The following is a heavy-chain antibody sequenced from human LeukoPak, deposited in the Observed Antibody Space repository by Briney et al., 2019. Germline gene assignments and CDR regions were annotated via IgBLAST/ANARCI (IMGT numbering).Heavy chain of an antibody. CDR2: IVPILGIA. J-gene: IGHJ4*02. V-gene: IGHV1-69*04. CDR3: ASLAAADRNYYDSSGVDY. CDR1: GGTFSSYA. D-gene: IGHD3-22*01. Sequence: SVKVSCKASGGTFSSYAISWVRQAPGQGLEWMGRIVPILGIANYAQKFQGRVTITADKSTSTAYMELSSLRSEDTAVYYCASLAAADRNYYDSSGVDYWGQGTLVTVSS.